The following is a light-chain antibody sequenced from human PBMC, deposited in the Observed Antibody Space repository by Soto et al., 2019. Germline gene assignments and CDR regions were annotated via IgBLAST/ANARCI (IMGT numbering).Light chain of an antibody. J-gene: IGKJ5*01. Sequence: DIQMTQSPSSLSASVGDRVTITCRASQSISSYLNWYQQKPGKSPKLLIYAASSLQSGVPSRFSGSGSGTDFTLTISSLQPEDFPTYYCQQSYSTLITFGQGTRLEMK. CDR3: QQSYSTLIT. V-gene: IGKV1-39*01. CDR2: AAS. CDR1: QSISSY.